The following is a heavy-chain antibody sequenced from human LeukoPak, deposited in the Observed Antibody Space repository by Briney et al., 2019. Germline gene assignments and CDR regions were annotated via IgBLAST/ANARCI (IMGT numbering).Heavy chain of an antibody. CDR3: AREREGIVVVPAADFDY. J-gene: IGHJ4*02. Sequence: PGGSLRLSCAASGFTFSSYEMNWVRQAPGKGLEWVSYISSSGSTIYYADSVKGRFTISRDNAKNSLYLQMNSLRAEDTAVYYCAREREGIVVVPAADFDYWGQGTPVTVSS. D-gene: IGHD2-2*01. CDR1: GFTFSSYE. V-gene: IGHV3-48*03. CDR2: ISSSGSTI.